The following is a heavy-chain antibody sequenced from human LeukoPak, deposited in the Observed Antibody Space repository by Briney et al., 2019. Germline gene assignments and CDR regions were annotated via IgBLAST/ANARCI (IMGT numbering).Heavy chain of an antibody. CDR1: GFTFRNYL. CDR2: INQDESRA. CDR3: GRGGDGIDI. D-gene: IGHD5-24*01. J-gene: IGHJ3*02. Sequence: GGSLRLSCAVSGFTFRNYLMHWVRQAPGQGLVWVSRINQDESRAYAASVKGRFTVSRDNAKNMLYLHLSGLRAEDTAVYFCGRGGDGIDIWGQGTTVIVSS. V-gene: IGHV3-74*01.